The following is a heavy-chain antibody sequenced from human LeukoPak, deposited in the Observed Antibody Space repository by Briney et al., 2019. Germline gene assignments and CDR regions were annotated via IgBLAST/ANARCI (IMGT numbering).Heavy chain of an antibody. J-gene: IGHJ4*02. CDR1: GFTFSSYE. CDR2: ISNSDSST. CDR3: AKATGYLL. Sequence: GGSLRLSCAASGFTFSSYEMNWVRQAPGKGLEWVSTISNSDSSTYYADSVKGRFTISRDNSENTLYLQMNSLRAEDTAVYYCAKATGYLLWGQGTLVIVSS. V-gene: IGHV3-23*01. D-gene: IGHD1-14*01.